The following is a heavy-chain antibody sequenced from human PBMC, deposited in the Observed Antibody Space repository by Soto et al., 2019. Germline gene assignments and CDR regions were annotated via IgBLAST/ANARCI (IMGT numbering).Heavy chain of an antibody. J-gene: IGHJ3*02. CDR3: ARGDTPMITGMDSFDI. Sequence: GGSLRLSCAASGFTFSRYWMNWVRQAPGKGLEWVANVKQDGTEKNYVDSVKGRFTISRDNARKSLYLQMDSLRAEDTAVYFCARGDTPMITGMDSFDIWGQGTMVTVSS. D-gene: IGHD5-18*01. CDR2: VKQDGTEK. V-gene: IGHV3-7*01. CDR1: GFTFSRYW.